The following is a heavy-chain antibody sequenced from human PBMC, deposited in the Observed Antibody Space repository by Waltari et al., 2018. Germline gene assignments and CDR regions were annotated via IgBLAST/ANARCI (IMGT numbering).Heavy chain of an antibody. J-gene: IGHJ4*02. V-gene: IGHV3-33*06. Sequence: VQLVDSGGGVVQPGMSLSPYWSGVGASTDCFGLHWVRQAPGKGLEWVALVWFGGGDTYYADSVRGRFTISRDNSKNTLYLDINSLRPDDTAIYYCAKDAFGNTYMDQWGQGTLVTVSS. CDR2: VWFGGGDT. D-gene: IGHD3-10*01. CDR3: AKDAFGNTYMDQ. CDR1: GASTDCFG.